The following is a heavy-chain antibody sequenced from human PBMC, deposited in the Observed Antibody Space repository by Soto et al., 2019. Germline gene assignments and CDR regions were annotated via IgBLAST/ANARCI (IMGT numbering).Heavy chain of an antibody. CDR2: ISYDGSNK. Sequence: VGSLRLSCAASGFTFSSYVMHWVRQAPGKGLEWVAVISYDGSNKYYADSVKGRFTISRDNSKNTLYLQMNSLRAEDTAVYYCAREEYSRWLGPYYYYGMDVWGQGTTVTVSS. D-gene: IGHD6-6*01. V-gene: IGHV3-30-3*01. J-gene: IGHJ6*02. CDR3: AREEYSRWLGPYYYYGMDV. CDR1: GFTFSSYV.